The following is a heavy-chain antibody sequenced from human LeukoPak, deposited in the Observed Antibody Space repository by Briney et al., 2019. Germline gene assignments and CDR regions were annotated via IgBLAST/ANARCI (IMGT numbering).Heavy chain of an antibody. CDR2: IYYIGGT. V-gene: IGHV4-59*01. Sequence: SETLSLTCTVSGGSISTYYWSWIRQPPGKGLEWIGYIYYIGGTNYNPSLKSRVAISVDTSKNQFSLKLRSVTAADTAVYYCARGDKGWGSRTANGSDPWGRGTLVTVSS. D-gene: IGHD3-16*01. J-gene: IGHJ5*02. CDR3: ARGDKGWGSRTANGSDP. CDR1: GGSISTYY.